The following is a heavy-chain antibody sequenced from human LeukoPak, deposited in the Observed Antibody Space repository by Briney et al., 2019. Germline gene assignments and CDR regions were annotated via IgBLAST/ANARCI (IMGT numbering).Heavy chain of an antibody. J-gene: IGHJ5*02. V-gene: IGHV1-24*01. CDR2: FDAEGGET. D-gene: IGHD2-2*01. CDR3: ATGFYCSSTSCAFENP. Sequence: GASVKVSCKVSGYTFTELSMHWVRQAPGKGLEWMGGFDAEGGETIYAQKFQGRVTMTEDTSTDTAYMELSSLRSEDTAVYYCATGFYCSSTSCAFENPWGQGTLVTVS. CDR1: GYTFTELS.